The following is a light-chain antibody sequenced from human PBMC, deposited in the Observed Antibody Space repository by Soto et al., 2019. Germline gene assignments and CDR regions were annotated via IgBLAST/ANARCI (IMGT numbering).Light chain of an antibody. V-gene: IGKV3-11*01. CDR2: DAS. J-gene: IGKJ4*01. Sequence: EIVLTQSPAILSLYPGERVTLSCRASQSVSGHVAWYQQRPGQRPRLLIYDASIRGTGISARVSGSGSGTDYTLTISRLDPEDFAVYYCQWRSNWPIFGGGTKIEVK. CDR3: QWRSNWPI. CDR1: QSVSGH.